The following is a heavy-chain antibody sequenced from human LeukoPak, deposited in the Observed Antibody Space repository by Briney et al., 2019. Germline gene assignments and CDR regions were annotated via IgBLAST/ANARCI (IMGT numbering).Heavy chain of an antibody. CDR2: INHSGST. Sequence: PSETLSLTCAVYGGSFSGYYWSWIRQPPGKGLEWIGEINHSGSTNYNPSLKSRVTISVDTSKNQFSLKLSSVTAADTAVYYCARPGGGADIVVVPAALDAFDIWGQGTMVTVSS. CDR1: GGSFSGYY. CDR3: ARPGGGADIVVVPAALDAFDI. V-gene: IGHV4-34*01. J-gene: IGHJ3*02. D-gene: IGHD2-2*01.